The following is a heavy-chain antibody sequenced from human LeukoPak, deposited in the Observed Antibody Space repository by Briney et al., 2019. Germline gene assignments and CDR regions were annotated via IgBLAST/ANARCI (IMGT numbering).Heavy chain of an antibody. D-gene: IGHD1-26*01. Sequence: GGSLRLSCAASGFTFSSYWMTWVRQAPGKGLEWVANIGEDGSEKYYVDSVKGRFTISRDNAKNSLYLQVNSLRAEDTAVYYCAKAPGPYSGSYWGYFDYWGQGTLVTVSS. V-gene: IGHV3-7*03. CDR2: IGEDGSEK. CDR1: GFTFSSYW. J-gene: IGHJ4*02. CDR3: AKAPGPYSGSYWGYFDY.